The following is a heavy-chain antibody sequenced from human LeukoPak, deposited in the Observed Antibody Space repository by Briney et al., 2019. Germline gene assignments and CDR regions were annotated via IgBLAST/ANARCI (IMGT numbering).Heavy chain of an antibody. V-gene: IGHV3-21*01. CDR2: ISSSSSYI. D-gene: IGHD4-17*01. CDR1: GFIFSSHW. CDR3: ARGATVID. Sequence: GGSLRLACATSGFIFSSHWMSWVRQAPGKGLEWVSSISSSSSYIYYADSVKGRFTISRDNAKNSLYLQMNSLRAEDTAVYYCARGATVIDWGQGTLVTVSS. J-gene: IGHJ4*02.